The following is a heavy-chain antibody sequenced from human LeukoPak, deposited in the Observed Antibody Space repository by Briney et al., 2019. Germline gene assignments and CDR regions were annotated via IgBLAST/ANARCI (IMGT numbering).Heavy chain of an antibody. J-gene: IGHJ6*03. Sequence: SVKVCCKASGGTFSSYAISWVRQAPGQGLEWMGRIIPILGIANYAQKFQGRVTITADKSTSTAYMELSSLRSEDTAVYYCARGIPGGQWHGYYYYMDVWGKGTTVTVSS. V-gene: IGHV1-69*04. CDR2: IIPILGIA. CDR3: ARGIPGGQWHGYYYYMDV. CDR1: GGTFSSYA. D-gene: IGHD6-19*01.